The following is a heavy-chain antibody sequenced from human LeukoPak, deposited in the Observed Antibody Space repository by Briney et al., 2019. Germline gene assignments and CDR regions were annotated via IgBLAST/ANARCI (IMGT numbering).Heavy chain of an antibody. CDR2: IWYDGSKK. J-gene: IGHJ6*04. D-gene: IGHD4-17*01. V-gene: IGHV3-33*01. Sequence: PGGALRLSCATSGFTFRSHAMHWVRQSPRKGLEGVAQIWYDGSKKYYADSVKRRFTVSRDNSKNKLYLQMNSLRGEGTAVYYCSRDGQRLATYATAGWGEGSTMTVSS. CDR3: SRDGQRLATYATAG. CDR1: GFTFRSHA.